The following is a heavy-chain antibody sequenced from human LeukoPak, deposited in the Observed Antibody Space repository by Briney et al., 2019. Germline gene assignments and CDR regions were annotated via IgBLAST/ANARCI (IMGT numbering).Heavy chain of an antibody. CDR2: MNYGGST. CDR3: ARRVPGRSGNWFDP. CDR1: GGSISSNDYF. Sequence: SETLSLTCTVSGGSISSNDYFWGWIRQPPGKGLEWIGSMNYGGSTHDNPSLKSRVTISVDTSKNQVSLKLGSVTAADTAVYYCARRVPGRSGNWFDPWGQGTLVTVSS. J-gene: IGHJ5*02. D-gene: IGHD2-2*01. V-gene: IGHV4-39*01.